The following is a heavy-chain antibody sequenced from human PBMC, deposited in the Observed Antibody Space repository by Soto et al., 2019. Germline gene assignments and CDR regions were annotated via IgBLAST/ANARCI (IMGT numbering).Heavy chain of an antibody. Sequence: SVKGSWKASGGTFSSSAISWVRQAPGQGHEWMGGIIPIFGTANYAQKFQGRVTITADESTSTAYMELSGLRSEDTAVYYCARGGIWSGYYSFGWFDPWGQGTLVTVSS. CDR3: ARGGIWSGYYSFGWFDP. CDR2: IIPIFGTA. J-gene: IGHJ5*02. V-gene: IGHV1-69*13. D-gene: IGHD3-3*01. CDR1: GGTFSSSA.